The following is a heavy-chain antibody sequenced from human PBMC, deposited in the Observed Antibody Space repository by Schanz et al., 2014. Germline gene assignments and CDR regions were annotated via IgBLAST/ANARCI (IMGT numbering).Heavy chain of an antibody. D-gene: IGHD3-10*01. CDR1: GFNFSDYA. CDR3: AKGRFGELSAFDI. Sequence: EVHLLESGGGLVPPGGSLRLSCAASGFNFSDYAMCWVRQAPGKGLEWVSAISGRDGSTYYADSVRGRFTISRDNSKNTLYLQMNSLRAEDTAVYYCAKGRFGELSAFDIWGQGTMVTVSS. J-gene: IGHJ3*02. CDR2: ISGRDGST. V-gene: IGHV3-23*01.